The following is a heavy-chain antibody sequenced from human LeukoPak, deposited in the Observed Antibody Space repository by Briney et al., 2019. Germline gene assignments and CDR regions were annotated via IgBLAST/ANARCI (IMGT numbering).Heavy chain of an antibody. CDR1: GFPHSSYA. CDR2: IGGSGGST. V-gene: IGHV3-23*01. J-gene: IGHJ4*02. D-gene: IGHD2-2*01. Sequence: QPGESLRLSCGASGFPHSSYAMSWVHPAPGKGLEWVAVIGGSGGSTFFADSVKGRFTISRDNAKNSLYLPMNSLRADDTAVYYCAREVVLSTSAWFEYWGQGTLVTVSS. CDR3: AREVVLSTSAWFEY.